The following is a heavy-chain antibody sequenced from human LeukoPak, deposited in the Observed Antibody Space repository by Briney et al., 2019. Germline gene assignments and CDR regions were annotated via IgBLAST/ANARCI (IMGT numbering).Heavy chain of an antibody. CDR1: GFTFSSYW. CDR2: IHSDGGSS. J-gene: IGHJ4*01. Sequence: GGSLRLSCAASGFTFSSYWMHWVRQAPGTGLVWVSRIHSDGGSSYADSVKGRFTISRDNAKNTLYLQMDTLRGDDTAVYYCARGGSTYFDSWGHGTLVTVSS. V-gene: IGHV3-74*01. CDR3: ARGGSTYFDS. D-gene: IGHD3-16*01.